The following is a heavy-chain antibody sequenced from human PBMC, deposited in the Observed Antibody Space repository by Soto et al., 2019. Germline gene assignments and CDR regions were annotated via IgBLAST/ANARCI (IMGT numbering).Heavy chain of an antibody. D-gene: IGHD2-8*01. CDR3: ARLNPDIVLMDV. V-gene: IGHV1-69*13. CDR2: IIPIFGTA. J-gene: IGHJ6*02. CDR1: GGTFSSYA. Sequence: SVKVSCKASGGTFSSYAISWVRQAPGQGLEWMGGIIPIFGTANYAQKFQGRVTITADESTSTAYMELSSLRSEDTAVYYCARLNPDIVLMDVWGQGTTVTVSS.